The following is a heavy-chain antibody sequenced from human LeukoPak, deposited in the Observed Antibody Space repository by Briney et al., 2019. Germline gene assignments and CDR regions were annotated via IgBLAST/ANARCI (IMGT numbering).Heavy chain of an antibody. CDR3: AKGGGSRNFDY. J-gene: IGHJ4*02. D-gene: IGHD1-26*01. CDR2: TSDSGGST. V-gene: IGHV3-23*01. Sequence: PGGSLRVSCAASGFTFSNYAMSWVRQAPGKGLDWVSLTSDSGGSTYYADSVKGRFTISRDNSKNTLYLQMNSLRAEDTAVYYCAKGGGSRNFDYWGQGTLVAVSS. CDR1: GFTFSNYA.